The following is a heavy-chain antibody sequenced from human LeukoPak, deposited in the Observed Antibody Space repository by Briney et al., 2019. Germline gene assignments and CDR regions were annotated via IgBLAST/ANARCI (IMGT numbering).Heavy chain of an antibody. D-gene: IGHD4-17*01. CDR2: NYYSGST. CDR1: GGSISIYY. J-gene: IGHJ6*03. V-gene: IGHV4-59*01. CDR3: ARVRRGGGSVTTYYYYYYMDV. Sequence: SETLSLTCTVSGGSISIYYWSWIRQPPGKGLEWIGYNYYSGSTNYNPSLKSRVTISVDTSKNQFSLKLSSVTAADTAVYYCARVRRGGGSVTTYYYYYYMDVWGKGTTVTVSS.